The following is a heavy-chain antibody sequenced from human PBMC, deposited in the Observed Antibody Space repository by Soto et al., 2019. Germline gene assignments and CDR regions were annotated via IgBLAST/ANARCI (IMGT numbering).Heavy chain of an antibody. J-gene: IGHJ4*02. CDR3: AKDDLPAQQLVPFDY. D-gene: IGHD6-13*01. V-gene: IGHV3-30*18. CDR1: GFTFSSYW. CDR2: ISYDGSNK. Sequence: GGSLRLSCAASGFTFSSYWMSWVRQAPGKGLEWVAVISYDGSNKYYADSVKGRFTISRDNSKNTLYLQMNSLRAEDTAVYYCAKDDLPAQQLVPFDYWGQGTLVTVSS.